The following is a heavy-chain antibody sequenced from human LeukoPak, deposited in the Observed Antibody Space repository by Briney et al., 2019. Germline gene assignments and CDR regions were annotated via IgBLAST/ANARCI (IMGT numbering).Heavy chain of an antibody. Sequence: PGGSLRLSCAASGFTFSSYGMHWVRQAPGKGLEWVAFIRNDGSNKYYADSVKGRFTISRDNSMNTLYLQMSSLRAEDTAVYYCAKRDYWGQGTLVTVSS. CDR3: AKRDY. J-gene: IGHJ4*02. CDR2: IRNDGSNK. CDR1: GFTFSSYG. V-gene: IGHV3-30*02.